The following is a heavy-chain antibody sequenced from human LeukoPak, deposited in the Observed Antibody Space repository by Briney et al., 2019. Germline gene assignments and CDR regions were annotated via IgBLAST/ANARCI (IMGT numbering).Heavy chain of an antibody. D-gene: IGHD6-6*01. J-gene: IGHJ4*02. Sequence: KPSETLSLTCTVSGDSISSSSYYWGWIRQPPGKGLECIVSIYYSGSTYYNPSLKSRVTISVDTSKNQFPLKLSSVTAADTAVYYCARVDPDSSSTLEVFDYWGQGTLVTVSS. CDR1: GDSISSSSYY. CDR2: IYYSGST. V-gene: IGHV4-39*06. CDR3: ARVDPDSSSTLEVFDY.